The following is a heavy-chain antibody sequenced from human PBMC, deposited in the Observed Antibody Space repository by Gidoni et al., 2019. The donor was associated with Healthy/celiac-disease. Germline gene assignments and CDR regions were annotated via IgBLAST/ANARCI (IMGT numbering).Heavy chain of an antibody. V-gene: IGHV4-34*01. CDR2: INHSGST. Sequence: QVPLQQWGAGLLKPSETLSLTCAVYGGSFSGYYWSWIRQPPGKGLEWIGEINHSGSTNYNPSLKSRVTISVDTSKNQFSLKLSSVTAADTAVYYCARDYSNYRWGYFDLWGRGTLVTVSS. CDR1: GGSFSGYY. CDR3: ARDYSNYRWGYFDL. J-gene: IGHJ2*01. D-gene: IGHD4-4*01.